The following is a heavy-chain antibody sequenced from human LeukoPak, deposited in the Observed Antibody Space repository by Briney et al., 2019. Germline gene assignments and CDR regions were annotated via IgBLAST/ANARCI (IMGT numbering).Heavy chain of an antibody. CDR3: AKNERLNWFDP. Sequence: SETLSLTCTVSGGSISSGGYYWSWIRQHPGKGLEWIGYIYYSGSTYYNPSLKSRVTISVDTSKNQFSLKLSSVTAVDTAVYYCAKNERLNWFDPWGQGTLVTVSS. CDR1: GGSISSGGYY. V-gene: IGHV4-31*03. J-gene: IGHJ5*02. CDR2: IYYSGST.